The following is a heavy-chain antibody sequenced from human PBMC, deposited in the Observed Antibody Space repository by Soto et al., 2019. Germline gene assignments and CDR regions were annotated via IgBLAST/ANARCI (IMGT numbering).Heavy chain of an antibody. CDR2: ISENGDRQ. D-gene: IGHD4-17*01. V-gene: IGHV3-30-3*01. Sequence: WGSLRLSCTASGLTFTSSSFHCFRQSPGKWLEWVAVISENGDRQYSTESVRGRFLISRDSSKNTVYLQMNSLRPEDTGVYFCARRLATTVSALGYWGQGALVTVSS. CDR3: ARRLATTVSALGY. CDR1: GLTFTSSS. J-gene: IGHJ4*02.